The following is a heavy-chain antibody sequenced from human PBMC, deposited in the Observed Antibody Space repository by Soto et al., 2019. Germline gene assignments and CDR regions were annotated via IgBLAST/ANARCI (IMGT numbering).Heavy chain of an antibody. CDR2: ISGRNTFT. CDR1: GFTFSDYY. J-gene: IGHJ6*02. D-gene: IGHD2-2*02. CDR3: ARDGGVIIPGAIGGGYGLDV. Sequence: GSLRLSCAASGFTFSDYYMSWIRQAPGKGLEWISYISGRNTFTQYADSVKGRFPISRDNAKNSLYLQLNSLTAEDTAVYYCARDGGVIIPGAIGGGYGLDVWGQGTTVTVSS. V-gene: IGHV3-11*06.